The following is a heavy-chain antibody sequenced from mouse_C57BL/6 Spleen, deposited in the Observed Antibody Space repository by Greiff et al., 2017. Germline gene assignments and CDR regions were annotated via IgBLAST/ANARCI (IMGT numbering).Heavy chain of an antibody. CDR3: ARELLLYAMDY. Sequence: QVQLQQPGAELVKPGASVKLSCTASGYTFTSYWMHWVKQRPGQGLEWIGMIHPNSGSTNYNEKFKSKATLTVDKSSSTAYMQLSSLTSEDSAVYYCARELLLYAMDYGGQGTSVTVSS. CDR2: IHPNSGST. J-gene: IGHJ4*01. D-gene: IGHD1-1*01. V-gene: IGHV1-64*01. CDR1: GYTFTSYW.